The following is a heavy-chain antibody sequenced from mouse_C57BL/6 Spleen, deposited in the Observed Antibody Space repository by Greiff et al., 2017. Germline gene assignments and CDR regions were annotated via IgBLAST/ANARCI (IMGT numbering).Heavy chain of an antibody. J-gene: IGHJ1*03. CDR1: GYAFSSSW. CDR3: AREYYSNYWYFDV. CDR2: IYPGDGDT. D-gene: IGHD2-5*01. V-gene: IGHV1-82*01. Sequence: QVQLKESGPELVKPGASVKISCKASGYAFSSSWMNWVKQRPGKGLEWIGRIYPGDGDTNYNGKFKGKATLTADKSSSTAYMQLSSLTSEDSAVYCCAREYYSNYWYFDVWGTGATVTVSS.